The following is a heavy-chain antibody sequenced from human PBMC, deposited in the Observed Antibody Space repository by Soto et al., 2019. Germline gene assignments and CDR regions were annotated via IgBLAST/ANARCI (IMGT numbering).Heavy chain of an antibody. CDR1: GFTFSSYA. V-gene: IGHV3-30-3*01. CDR3: ARDGLDSGYDYGSPYYYYGMDV. CDR2: ISYDGSNK. J-gene: IGHJ6*02. D-gene: IGHD5-12*01. Sequence: QVQLVESGGGVVQPGRSLRLSCAASGFTFSSYAMHWVRQAPGKGLEWVAVISYDGSNKYYADSVKGRFTISRDNSKNTLYLQMNSLRAEDTAVYYCARDGLDSGYDYGSPYYYYGMDVWGQRTTVTVSS.